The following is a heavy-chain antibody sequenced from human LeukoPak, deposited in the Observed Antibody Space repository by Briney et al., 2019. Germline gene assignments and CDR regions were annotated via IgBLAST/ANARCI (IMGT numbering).Heavy chain of an antibody. CDR2: ISGSGHYT. CDR3: AKEEQQFDYFDY. Sequence: GSLRLSCAASGFTFNNYAMSWVRQAPGKGLEWVSTISGSGHYTYYTDSVKGRFTISRDNSKNTPYLQMSSLRAEDTAVYYCAKEEQQFDYFDYWGQGTLVTVSS. CDR1: GFTFNNYA. V-gene: IGHV3-23*01. J-gene: IGHJ4*02. D-gene: IGHD6-6*01.